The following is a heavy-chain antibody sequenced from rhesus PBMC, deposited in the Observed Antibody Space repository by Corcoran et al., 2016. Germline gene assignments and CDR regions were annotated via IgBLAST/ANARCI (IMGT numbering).Heavy chain of an antibody. CDR3: ARLGRVVRGVYFDY. V-gene: IGHV4-76*01. D-gene: IGHD6-13*01. CDR1: GGSISGGYA. CDR2: IYSISGST. J-gene: IGHJ4*01. Sequence: QVQLQESGPGLVTPSETLYLTCAVCGGSISGGYAWSWLRQPTGKGLEWIGYIYSISGSTNNNPSLKSRVTMSKETSKNQFSLKLSSVTAADTAVYYCARLGRVVRGVYFDYWGQGVLVTVSS.